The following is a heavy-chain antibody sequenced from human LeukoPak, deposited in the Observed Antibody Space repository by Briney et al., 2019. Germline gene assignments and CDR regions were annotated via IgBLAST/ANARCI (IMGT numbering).Heavy chain of an antibody. CDR3: AKGTPYYYDSSGYYSAREYYFDY. V-gene: IGHV3-23*01. D-gene: IGHD3-22*01. CDR1: GFTFSSYA. CDR2: ISGSGGST. J-gene: IGHJ4*02. Sequence: GGSLRLSCAASGFTFSSYAMSWVRQAPGKGLEWVSAISGSGGSTHYADSVKGRFTISRDNSKNTLYLQMNSLRAEDTAVYYCAKGTPYYYDSSGYYSAREYYFDYWGQGTLVTVSS.